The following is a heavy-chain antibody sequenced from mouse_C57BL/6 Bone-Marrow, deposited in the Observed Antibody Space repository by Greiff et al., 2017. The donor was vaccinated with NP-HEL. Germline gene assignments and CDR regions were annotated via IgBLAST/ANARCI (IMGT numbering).Heavy chain of an antibody. CDR3: VTLSWFAY. CDR1: GFSFTTYA. V-gene: IGHV10-1*01. D-gene: IGHD6-1*01. CDR2: IRSKSNNYAT. J-gene: IGHJ3*01. Sequence: EVQLVESGGGLVQPKGSLKLSCAASGFSFTTYAMNWVRQAPGKGLEWVAGIRSKSNNYATYYADSVKDRFTISRDDSESMLYLQMNNLKTEDTAMYYCVTLSWFAYWGKGTLVTVSA.